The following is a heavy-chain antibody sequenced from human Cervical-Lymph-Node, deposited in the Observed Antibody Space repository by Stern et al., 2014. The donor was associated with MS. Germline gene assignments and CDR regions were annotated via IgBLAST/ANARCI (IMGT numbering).Heavy chain of an antibody. CDR1: GFTFSSYA. CDR3: ARVMAPLDY. D-gene: IGHD5-24*01. CDR2: ISYDGSNK. J-gene: IGHJ4*02. Sequence: DQLVESGGGVVQPGRSLRLSCAASGFTFSSYAMHWVRQAPGKGLEWVAVISYDGSNKYYADSVKGRFTISRDNSKNTLYLQMNSLRAEDTAVYYCARVMAPLDYWGQGTLVTVSS. V-gene: IGHV3-30-3*01.